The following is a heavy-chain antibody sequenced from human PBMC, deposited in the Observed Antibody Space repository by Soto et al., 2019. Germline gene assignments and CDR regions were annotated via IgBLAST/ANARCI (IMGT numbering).Heavy chain of an antibody. J-gene: IGHJ5*01. CDR1: GFTFSNYG. CDR2: ISGGCTIP. CDR3: AKEGIVATMRNFSWFDS. D-gene: IGHD2-2*01. V-gene: IGHV3-23*01. Sequence: EVQLLESGGNLVQPVWSLSLSCAASGFTFSNYGMNWVRQAPGNGLEWVSSISGGCTIPHYADSLKCRFTISRDNSNITLYLQMTSLRADDTALYYFAKEGIVATMRNFSWFDSWGQGTLVNVS.